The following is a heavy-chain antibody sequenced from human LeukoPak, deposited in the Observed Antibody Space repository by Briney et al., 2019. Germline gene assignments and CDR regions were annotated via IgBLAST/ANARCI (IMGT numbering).Heavy chain of an antibody. J-gene: IGHJ6*03. D-gene: IGHD3-22*01. CDR1: GGSISSGSYY. CDR2: IYTSGST. V-gene: IGHV4-61*02. Sequence: SETLSLTCTVSGGSISSGSYYWSWIRQPAGKGLEWIGRIYTSGSTNYNPSLKSRDTISVDTSKNQFSLKLSSVTAADTAVYYCAREYYYDSSGYYLYYYYYMDVWGKGTTVTVSS. CDR3: AREYYYDSSGYYLYYYYYMDV.